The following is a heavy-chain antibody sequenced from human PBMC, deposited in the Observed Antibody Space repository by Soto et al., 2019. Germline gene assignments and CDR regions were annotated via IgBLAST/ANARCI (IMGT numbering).Heavy chain of an antibody. V-gene: IGHV5-51*01. D-gene: IGHD1-26*01. CDR1: GFDFTYYW. J-gene: IGHJ5*02. CDR3: ARQGTISNSRNWLDP. Sequence: GESLKISCSASGFDFTYYWISWVRQVPWKGLEWMGIIFPHDSDTRYNPSFQGQVSISADKSVSIAYLQWSSLQASDTGIYYCARQGTISNSRNWLDPWGQGTLVTVSS. CDR2: IFPHDSDT.